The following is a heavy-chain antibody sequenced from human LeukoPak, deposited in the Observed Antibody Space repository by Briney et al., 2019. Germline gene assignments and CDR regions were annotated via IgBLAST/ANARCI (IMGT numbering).Heavy chain of an antibody. CDR3: AKHSYRVDSFTDY. V-gene: IGHV3-66*04. Sequence: GGSLRLSCAASGFTVSSSHMSWVRQAPGKGLEWVSIIYSDGNSIHADSVKGRFTTSRDNSKNTLYLQMNSLRVEDTAVYYCAKHSYRVDSFTDYWGQGTLVTVSS. J-gene: IGHJ4*02. D-gene: IGHD5-12*01. CDR2: IYSDGNS. CDR1: GFTVSSSH.